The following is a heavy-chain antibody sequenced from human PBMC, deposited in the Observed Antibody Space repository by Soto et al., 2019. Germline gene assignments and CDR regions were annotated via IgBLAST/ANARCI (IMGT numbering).Heavy chain of an antibody. CDR1: GRTFSSYS. D-gene: IGHD6-19*01. CDR3: ARGGAVAGDPNLQRYYCGMDV. V-gene: IGHV1-69*02. J-gene: IGHJ6*02. CDR2: ITPVLGIA. Sequence: QVQLVQSGAEVKKPGSSVKVSCEASGRTFSSYSIIWVRQAPGQGLEWMGRITPVLGIANYAQKFQGRVTITANKSTSTAYMDLSSLTFADTAVYYCARGGAVAGDPNLQRYYCGMDVWGQGTTVTVSS.